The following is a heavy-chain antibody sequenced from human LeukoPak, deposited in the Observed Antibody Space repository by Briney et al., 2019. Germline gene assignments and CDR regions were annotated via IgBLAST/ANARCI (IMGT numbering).Heavy chain of an antibody. D-gene: IGHD3-22*01. CDR3: ARPYYDSSDDY. Sequence: GGSLRLSCAASGFTFNTFGMHWVRQAPGEGLEWVAFIRSDGRDKFYADSVKGRFTISRDNAKNSLYLQMNSLRAEDTAVYYCARPYYDSSDDYWGQGTLVTVSS. CDR1: GFTFNTFG. CDR2: IRSDGRDK. V-gene: IGHV3-30*02. J-gene: IGHJ4*02.